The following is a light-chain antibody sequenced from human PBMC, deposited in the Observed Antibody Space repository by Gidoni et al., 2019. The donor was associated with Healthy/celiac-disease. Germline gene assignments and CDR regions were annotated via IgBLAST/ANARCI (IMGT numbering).Light chain of an antibody. J-gene: IGKJ4*01. V-gene: IGKV3-11*01. CDR2: DAS. Sequence: EIVLTQSPATLSLSPGVRATLSCRASQSVSSYLAWYQQKPGQAPRLLIYDASNRATGIPARFSGSGSGTDFTLTISSLEPEDFAVYYCQQRSNWPPVTFXGXTKVEIK. CDR1: QSVSSY. CDR3: QQRSNWPPVT.